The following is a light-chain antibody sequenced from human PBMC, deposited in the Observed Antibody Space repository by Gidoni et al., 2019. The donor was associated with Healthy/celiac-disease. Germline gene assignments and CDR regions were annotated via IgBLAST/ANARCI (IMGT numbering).Light chain of an antibody. CDR2: DVS. CDR3: CSYAGSYTDV. CDR1: SSDVGGYNY. V-gene: IGLV2-11*01. Sequence: QSALTQPRSVSRSPGQSVTISCTGTSSDVGGYNYVSWYQQHPDKAPKLMIYDVSKRPAGVPDRFAGSKSCNTASMTISGLQAEDEADYYCCSYAGSYTDVFGTGTKVTVL. J-gene: IGLJ1*01.